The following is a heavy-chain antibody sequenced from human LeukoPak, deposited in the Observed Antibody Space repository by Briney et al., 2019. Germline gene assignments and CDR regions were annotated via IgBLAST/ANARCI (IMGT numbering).Heavy chain of an antibody. D-gene: IGHD1-1*01. Sequence: SETLSLTCTVSGGPIGSHYWTWIRQTPGKGLEWIGYVYYIGSTKYNPSLKSRVTISVDTSKNQFSLRLSSVTAADTAVYYCARDRGTWNDNGFDYWGQGTLVTVSS. V-gene: IGHV4-59*11. CDR2: VYYIGST. CDR3: ARDRGTWNDNGFDY. CDR1: GGPIGSHY. J-gene: IGHJ4*02.